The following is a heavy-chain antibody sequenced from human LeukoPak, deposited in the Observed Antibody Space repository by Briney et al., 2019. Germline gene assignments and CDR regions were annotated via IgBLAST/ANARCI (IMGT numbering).Heavy chain of an antibody. D-gene: IGHD6-13*01. CDR2: IIPIFGTT. CDR3: GRGPLKQQLVKPDPDYYYYMDV. J-gene: IGHJ6*03. V-gene: IGHV1-69*13. CDR1: GGSFIYYA. Sequence: ASVKVSCKASGGSFIYYALTWVRQAPGQGFEWMGGIIPIFGTTNYAQKFQGRVTFTADESTTTAYMELSSLRFEDTAVYYCGRGPLKQQLVKPDPDYYYYMDVWGNGTTVTVSS.